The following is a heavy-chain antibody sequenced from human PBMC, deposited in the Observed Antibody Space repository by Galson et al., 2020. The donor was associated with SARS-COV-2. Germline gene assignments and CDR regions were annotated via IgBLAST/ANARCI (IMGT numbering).Heavy chain of an antibody. V-gene: IGHV3-11*01. J-gene: IGHJ6*02. CDR1: GFTFSDYY. CDR2: ISNSRNVI. CDR3: AREPAAGPDLHYYAMDV. D-gene: IGHD6-13*01. Sequence: GGSLRLSCAASGFTFSDYYMNWIRQAPGKGLEWVSYISNSRNVIYYADSVKGRFTISRDNAKNSLYLEMNSLRAEDTAVYYCAREPAAGPDLHYYAMDVWGQGTTVTVSS.